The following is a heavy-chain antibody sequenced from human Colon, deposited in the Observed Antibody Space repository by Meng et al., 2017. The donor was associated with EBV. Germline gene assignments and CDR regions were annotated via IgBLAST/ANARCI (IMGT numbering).Heavy chain of an antibody. V-gene: IGHV4-34*01. CDR3: ARGGGVIKGLVTWFDP. Sequence: QVQLRQWGAGLVKPSETLSLTCGVYGGSLSGYYWSWIRQTPGKGLEWIGEINHSGTINYNPSLRSRVTISVDRSNNQFSLRLSSVTAADTAVYYCARGGGVIKGLVTWFDPWGQGTVVTVSS. J-gene: IGHJ5*02. CDR2: INHSGTI. D-gene: IGHD2-8*01. CDR1: GGSLSGYY.